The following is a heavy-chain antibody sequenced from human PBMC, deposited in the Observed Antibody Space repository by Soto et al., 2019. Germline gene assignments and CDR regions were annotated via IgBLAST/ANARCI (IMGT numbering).Heavy chain of an antibody. CDR3: ASFSSGWYSCYYGMDV. V-gene: IGHV5-10-1*01. D-gene: IGHD6-19*01. J-gene: IGHJ6*02. Sequence: LGESLKISCKGSGYSFTSYWISWVRQMPGKGLEWMGRIDPSDSYTNYSLSFQGHVTISADKPISTAYLQWSSLKASDTAMYYCASFSSGWYSCYYGMDVWGQGTTVTVSS. CDR1: GYSFTSYW. CDR2: IDPSDSYT.